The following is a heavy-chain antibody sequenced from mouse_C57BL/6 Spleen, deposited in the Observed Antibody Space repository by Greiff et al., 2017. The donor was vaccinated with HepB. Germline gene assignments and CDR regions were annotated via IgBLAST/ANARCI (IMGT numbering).Heavy chain of an antibody. J-gene: IGHJ4*01. CDR2: ISGGGNT. CDR1: GFTFSSYT. V-gene: IGHV5-9*03. CDR3: ARYDKDDAMDY. Sequence: EVKVVESGGGLVKPGGSLKLSCAASGFTFSSYTMSWVRQTPEKRLEWVATISGGGNTYYPDSVKGRFTISRDNAKNTLYLQMSSLRSEDTALYYCARYDKDDAMDYWGQGTSVTVSS.